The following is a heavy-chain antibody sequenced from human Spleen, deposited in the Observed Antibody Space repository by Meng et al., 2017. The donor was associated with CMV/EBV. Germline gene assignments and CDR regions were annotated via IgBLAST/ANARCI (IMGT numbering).Heavy chain of an antibody. CDR2: INPNSGGT. V-gene: IGHV1-2*02. Sequence: ASVKVSCKASGYTFTGYYMHWVRQAPGQGLEWMGCINPNSGGTNSAQKFKGRVTMTRDTSISTAYMELSSLRSDDTAVYYCAREVAVAGLDYWGQGTLVTVSS. J-gene: IGHJ4*02. D-gene: IGHD6-19*01. CDR3: AREVAVAGLDY. CDR1: GYTFTGYY.